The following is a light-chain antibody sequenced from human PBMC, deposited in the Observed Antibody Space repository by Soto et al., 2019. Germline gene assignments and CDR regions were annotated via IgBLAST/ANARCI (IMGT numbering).Light chain of an antibody. CDR2: SND. CDR1: ISNIGSNT. CDR3: AGWDDSLSGCV. Sequence: QSVLTQPPSASGTPGQRVTISCSGGISNIGSNTINWYQQLPGTAPKLLIYSNDQRPSGVPDRFSGSKSGTSASLVISGLQSEYEADYYCAGWDDSLSGCVFGGGTKLTVL. J-gene: IGLJ3*02. V-gene: IGLV1-44*01.